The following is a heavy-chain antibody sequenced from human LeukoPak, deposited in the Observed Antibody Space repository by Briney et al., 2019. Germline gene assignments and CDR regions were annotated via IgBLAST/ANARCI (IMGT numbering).Heavy chain of an antibody. J-gene: IGHJ3*02. D-gene: IGHD3-10*01. Sequence: SETLSLTCAVSGGSIIRYWWSWIRQPPGTGLEWIGHISDSGSTTYNPSLRSRVTISVDTSKDQFSLNLNSLNAADTAVYYCARGLWSGVPGAFDIWGQGTMVIVSS. CDR1: GGSIIRYW. CDR2: ISDSGST. V-gene: IGHV4-59*01. CDR3: ARGLWSGVPGAFDI.